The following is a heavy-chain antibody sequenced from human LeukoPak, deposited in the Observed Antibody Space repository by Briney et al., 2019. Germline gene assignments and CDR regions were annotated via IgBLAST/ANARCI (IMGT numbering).Heavy chain of an antibody. D-gene: IGHD6-13*01. V-gene: IGHV3-30-3*01. CDR1: GFTFSSYA. CDR3: ARGWGYSSSWYGY. Sequence: GGSLRLSCAASGFTFSSYAMHWVRQAPGKGLEWMAVISYDGSNKYYADSVKGRFTISRDNSKNTLYLQMNSLRAEDTAVYYCARGWGYSSSWYGYWGQGTLVTVSS. CDR2: ISYDGSNK. J-gene: IGHJ4*02.